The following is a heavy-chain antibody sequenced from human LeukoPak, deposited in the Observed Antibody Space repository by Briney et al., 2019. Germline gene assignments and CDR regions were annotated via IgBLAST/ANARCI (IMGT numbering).Heavy chain of an antibody. D-gene: IGHD3-22*01. CDR3: ARETYYYDSSGYYRFFDY. CDR1: GGSISSGGYS. Sequence: SQTLSLTCAASGGSISSGGYSWSWIRQPPGKGLEWIGYIYHSGSTYYNPSLKSRVTISVDRSKNQFSLKLSSVTAADTAVYYCARETYYYDSSGYYRFFDYWGQGTLVTVSS. V-gene: IGHV4-30-2*01. J-gene: IGHJ4*02. CDR2: IYHSGST.